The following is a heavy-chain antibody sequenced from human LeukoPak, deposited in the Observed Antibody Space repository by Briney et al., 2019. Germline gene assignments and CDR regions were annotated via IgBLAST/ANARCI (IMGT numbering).Heavy chain of an antibody. CDR2: IYSGGST. V-gene: IGHV3-66*01. CDR3: ARENYYYYYGMDV. J-gene: IGHJ6*02. Sequence: PGGSLRLSCAASGFTVSSNYMSWVRQAPGKGLEWVSVIYSGGSTYYADSVKGRFTISRDNSKNTLYLQMNSLRAEDTAVYYCARENYYYYYGMDVWGQGTTVTVSS. CDR1: GFTVSSNY.